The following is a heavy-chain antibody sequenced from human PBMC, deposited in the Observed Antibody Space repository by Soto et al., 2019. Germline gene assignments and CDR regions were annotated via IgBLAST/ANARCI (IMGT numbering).Heavy chain of an antibody. J-gene: IGHJ4*02. CDR2: IYPGDSDT. CDR1: GYIFTTYW. D-gene: IGHD1-26*01. CDR3: ARQGGWSKGDDY. Sequence: PGESLKISCNGSGYIFTTYWIAWVRQMPGKGLEWMGIIYPGDSDTRYSPSFQGQVTISADKSISTAYLQWSSLKASDSAIYYCARQGGWSKGDDYWGPGTLVTVSS. V-gene: IGHV5-51*01.